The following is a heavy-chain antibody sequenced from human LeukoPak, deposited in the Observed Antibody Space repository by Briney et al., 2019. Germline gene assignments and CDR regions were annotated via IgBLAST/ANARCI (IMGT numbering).Heavy chain of an antibody. D-gene: IGHD4-17*01. CDR1: GFTFSSYA. Sequence: PGGSLRLSCAASGFTFSSYAMSWVRQAPGKGLEWVPAISGSGGSTYYADSVKGRFTISRDNSKNTLYLQMNSLRAEDTAVYYCATHLTTVTAAMYYFDYWGQGTLVTVSS. CDR3: ATHLTTVTAAMYYFDY. V-gene: IGHV3-23*01. J-gene: IGHJ4*02. CDR2: ISGSGGST.